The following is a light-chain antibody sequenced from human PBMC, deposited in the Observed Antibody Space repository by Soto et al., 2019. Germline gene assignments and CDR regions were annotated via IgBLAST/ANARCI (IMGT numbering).Light chain of an antibody. Sequence: DIQMTQSPSSLSASVGDRVTITCRASQGISNYLAWYQQKPGKVHKLLIYAASTLQSGVPSRFSGSGSGTDFTLTISGLQPEDVATYYCQKYNSAPRTFGPGTKVDIK. CDR3: QKYNSAPRT. CDR2: AAS. V-gene: IGKV1-27*01. J-gene: IGKJ3*01. CDR1: QGISNY.